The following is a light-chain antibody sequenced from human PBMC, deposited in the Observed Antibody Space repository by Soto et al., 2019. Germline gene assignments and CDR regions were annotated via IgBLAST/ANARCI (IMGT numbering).Light chain of an antibody. CDR3: QSYDSSLSGLWV. V-gene: IGLV1-40*01. CDR2: GNS. J-gene: IGLJ1*01. Sequence: QAVVTQPPSVSGAPGQRVTISCTGSSSNIGAGYDVHWYQQLPGTAPKLLIYGNSNRPSGVPDRFSGSKSGTSASLAITGLQAEDEADYYCQSYDSSLSGLWVFGTGTKLTVL. CDR1: SSNIGAGYD.